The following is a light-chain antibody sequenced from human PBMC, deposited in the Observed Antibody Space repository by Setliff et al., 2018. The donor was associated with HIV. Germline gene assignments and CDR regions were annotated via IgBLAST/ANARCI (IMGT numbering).Light chain of an antibody. CDR2: DVT. CDR1: SSDVGGFNF. J-gene: IGLJ1*01. Sequence: QSVLTQPASVSGSLAQSITISCTGTSSDVGGFNFVSWYQHHPGKPPKLIIYDVTNRPSGVSDRFSGSKSGNTASLTISGLRAEDEADYYCSSYAITNTLPFGTGTKVTVL. CDR3: SSYAITNTLP. V-gene: IGLV2-14*01.